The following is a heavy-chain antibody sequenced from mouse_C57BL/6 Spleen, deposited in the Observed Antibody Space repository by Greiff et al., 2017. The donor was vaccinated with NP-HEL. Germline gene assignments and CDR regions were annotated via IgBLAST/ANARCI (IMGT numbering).Heavy chain of an antibody. CDR2: IDPSDSET. J-gene: IGHJ1*03. Sequence: QVQLQQSGAELVRPGSSVKLSCKASGYTFTSYWMHWVKQRPIQGLEWIGNIDPSDSETHYNQKFKDKATLTVDKSSSTAYMQLSSLTSEDSAVYYCARWGYYGSSYRYFDVWGTGTTVTVSS. D-gene: IGHD1-1*01. V-gene: IGHV1-52*01. CDR1: GYTFTSYW. CDR3: ARWGYYGSSYRYFDV.